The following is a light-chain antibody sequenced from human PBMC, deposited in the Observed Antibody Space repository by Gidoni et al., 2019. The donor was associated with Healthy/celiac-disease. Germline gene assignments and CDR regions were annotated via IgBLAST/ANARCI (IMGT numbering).Light chain of an antibody. V-gene: IGKV1-39*01. CDR3: QQSYSTPPIT. CDR2: AAS. Sequence: DIQMTQSPSSLSASVGDRVTITCRASQSISSYLHWYQQKPGKAPKLLIYAASSLQSGVPSRFSGSGSGTDFTLTNSSLQPEDFATYYCQQSYSTPPITFGQGTRLEIK. J-gene: IGKJ5*01. CDR1: QSISSY.